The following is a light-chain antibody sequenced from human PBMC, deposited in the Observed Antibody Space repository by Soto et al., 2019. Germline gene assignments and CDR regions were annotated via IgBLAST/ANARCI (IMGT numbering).Light chain of an antibody. Sequence: QSLLTQPPSASGSPGQSVTISCTGTSSDVGGHNYVSWYQQHPGKAPKLLIYEVIQRPSGVPDRFSGSKSGNTASLTVSGLQAEDEADYYCTSYAGSDNVIFGGGTKLTVL. CDR3: TSYAGSDNVI. V-gene: IGLV2-8*01. CDR2: EVI. CDR1: SSDVGGHNY. J-gene: IGLJ2*01.